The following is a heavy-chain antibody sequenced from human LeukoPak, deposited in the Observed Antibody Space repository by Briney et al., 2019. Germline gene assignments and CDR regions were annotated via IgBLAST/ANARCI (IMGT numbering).Heavy chain of an antibody. V-gene: IGHV4-59*01. CDR1: GGSISSYY. CDR3: ARAPVATPGPDASDI. CDR2: IYYSGST. D-gene: IGHD3-10*01. J-gene: IGHJ3*02. Sequence: SVTLSLTCTVAGGSISSYYWSWIRQPPGKGLEWIGYIYYSGSTNYNPSLKSRVTISVDTSKNQFSLKLSSATAADTAVYYCARAPVATPGPDASDICGQGTMVTVSS.